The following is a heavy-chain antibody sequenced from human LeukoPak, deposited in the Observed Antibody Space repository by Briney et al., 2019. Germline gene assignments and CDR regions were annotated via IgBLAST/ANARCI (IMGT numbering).Heavy chain of an antibody. CDR3: ARIAAAGDVSQVDY. CDR1: GYTFTSYD. V-gene: IGHV1-8*03. CDR2: MNPNSGNT. D-gene: IGHD6-13*01. Sequence: ASVKVSCKASGYTFTSYDINWVRQATGQGLEWMGWMNPNSGNTGYAQKFQGRVTITRNTSISTAYMELSSLRSEDTAVYYCARIAAAGDVSQVDYWGQGTLVTVSS. J-gene: IGHJ4*02.